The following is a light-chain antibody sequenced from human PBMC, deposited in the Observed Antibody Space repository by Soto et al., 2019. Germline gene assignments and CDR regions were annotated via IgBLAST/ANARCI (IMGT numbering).Light chain of an antibody. J-gene: IGKJ5*01. CDR1: QSISSH. CDR3: QQSFSTLRT. V-gene: IGKV1-39*01. CDR2: AAS. Sequence: DLQMTQSPSSLSASVGDRVTITCRASQSISSHLNWYQHKPGKAPKLLIYAASSLQSGVPSRFSGSGSGTDFTLTISSLQPEDFATYYCQQSFSTLRTFGQGTRLEIK.